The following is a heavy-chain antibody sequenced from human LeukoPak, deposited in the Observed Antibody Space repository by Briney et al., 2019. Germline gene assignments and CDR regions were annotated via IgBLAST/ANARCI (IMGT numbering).Heavy chain of an antibody. Sequence: ASVKVSCKASGYTFTSYGISWVRQAPGQGLEWMGWISAYNGNTNYAQKLQGRVTMTTDTPTSTAYMELRSLRSDDTAVYYCARGDSSSWYGGSYYMDVWGKGTTVTVSS. J-gene: IGHJ6*03. CDR2: ISAYNGNT. D-gene: IGHD6-13*01. CDR3: ARGDSSSWYGGSYYMDV. CDR1: GYTFTSYG. V-gene: IGHV1-18*01.